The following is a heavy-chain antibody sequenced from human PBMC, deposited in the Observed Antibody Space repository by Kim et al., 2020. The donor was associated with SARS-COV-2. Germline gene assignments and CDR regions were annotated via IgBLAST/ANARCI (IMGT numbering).Heavy chain of an antibody. Sequence: SETLSLTCTVSGGSISSSSYYWGWIRQPPGKGLEWIGSIYYSGSTYSNPSLKSRVTISVDTSKNQISLKLSSVTAADTAVYYCARLRGYYYDSSGYYPNPSDYWGQGTLVTVSS. CDR2: IYYSGST. CDR1: GGSISSSSYY. V-gene: IGHV4-39*01. D-gene: IGHD3-22*01. CDR3: ARLRGYYYDSSGYYPNPSDY. J-gene: IGHJ4*02.